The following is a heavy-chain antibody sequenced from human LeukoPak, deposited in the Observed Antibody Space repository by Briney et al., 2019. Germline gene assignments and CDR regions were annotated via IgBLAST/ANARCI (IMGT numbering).Heavy chain of an antibody. CDR3: ARFTFYNFYAMDV. V-gene: IGHV4-39*07. J-gene: IGHJ6*02. Sequence: SETLSLTCTVSGGSISSSSYYWGWIRQPPGKGLEWIGSIYYSGSTNYNPSLKSRVTISADTSKNQFSLKVTSVTAADTAVYFCARFTFYNFYAMDVWGQGTTVTVSS. CDR1: GGSISSSSYY. CDR2: IYYSGST.